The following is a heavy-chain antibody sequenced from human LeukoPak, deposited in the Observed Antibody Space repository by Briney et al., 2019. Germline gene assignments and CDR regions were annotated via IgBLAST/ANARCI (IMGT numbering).Heavy chain of an antibody. CDR1: GSTFSSYW. CDR3: ARVGGWLQPVFDY. Sequence: GGSLRLSYAASGSTFSSYWMSWVRQAPGKGLEWVANIKQDGSEKYYVDSVKGRFTISRDNAKNSLYLQMNSLRAEDTAVYYCARVGGWLQPVFDYWGQGTLVTVSS. D-gene: IGHD5-24*01. J-gene: IGHJ4*02. V-gene: IGHV3-7*01. CDR2: IKQDGSEK.